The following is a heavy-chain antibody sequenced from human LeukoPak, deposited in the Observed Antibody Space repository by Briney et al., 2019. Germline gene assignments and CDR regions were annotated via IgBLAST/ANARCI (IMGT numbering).Heavy chain of an antibody. CDR3: AKGSLEWLLYYFDY. CDR2: ISGSGGST. J-gene: IGHJ4*02. V-gene: IGHV3-23*01. Sequence: GGSLRLSCAASGFSVSSNYMSWVRLAPGKGLEWVSAISGSGGSTYYADSVKGRFTISRDNSKNTLYLQMNSLRAEDTAVYYCAKGSLEWLLYYFDYWGQGTLVTVSS. CDR1: GFSVSSNY. D-gene: IGHD3-3*01.